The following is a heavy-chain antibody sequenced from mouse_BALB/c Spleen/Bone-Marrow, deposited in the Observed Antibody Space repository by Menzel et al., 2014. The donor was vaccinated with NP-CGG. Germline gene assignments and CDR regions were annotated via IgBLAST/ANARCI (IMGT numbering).Heavy chain of an antibody. CDR1: GFDFSRYW. D-gene: IGHD1-1*01. J-gene: IGHJ2*01. CDR2: INPDSSTI. Sequence: DVMLVESGGGLVQPGGSLKLSCAASGFDFSRYWMSWVRQAPGKGLEWIGEINPDSSTINYTPSLKDKFIISRDNAKNTLYLQMSKVRSEDTALYYGARLYYYGRQDYWGQGTTLTVSS. CDR3: ARLYYYGRQDY. V-gene: IGHV4-1*02.